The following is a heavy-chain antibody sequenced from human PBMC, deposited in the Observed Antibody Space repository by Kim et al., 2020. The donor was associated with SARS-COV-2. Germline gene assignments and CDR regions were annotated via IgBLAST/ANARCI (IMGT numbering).Heavy chain of an antibody. D-gene: IGHD3-10*01. V-gene: IGHV3-23*01. CDR2: IRGSGTSA. J-gene: IGHJ4*02. CDR1: GFSFSDYA. Sequence: GSLRLSCTASGFSFSDYAMNWVRQAPGKGLEWVSAIRGSGTSAYYADSVKGRFTISRDNSKNTLYLRMNSLRVEDTAIYYCAKVLLYGSGSVDYWGQGTLVTVSS. CDR3: AKVLLYGSGSVDY.